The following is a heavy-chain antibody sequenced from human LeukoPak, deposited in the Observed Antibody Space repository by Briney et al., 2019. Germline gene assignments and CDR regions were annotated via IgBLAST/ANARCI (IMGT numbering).Heavy chain of an antibody. V-gene: IGHV1-2*02. Sequence: ASVKVSCKASGYTFTGYYMNWVRQAPGQGLEWMGWINPNSGGTNYAQKFQGRVTMTRDTSISTAYMELSRLRSDDTAVYYCARDRLYYDFWSGYRALDYWGQGTLVTVSS. CDR1: GYTFTGYY. D-gene: IGHD3-3*01. CDR2: INPNSGGT. CDR3: ARDRLYYDFWSGYRALDY. J-gene: IGHJ4*02.